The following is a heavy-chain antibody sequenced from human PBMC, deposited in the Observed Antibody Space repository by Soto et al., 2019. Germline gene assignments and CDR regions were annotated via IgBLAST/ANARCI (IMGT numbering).Heavy chain of an antibody. Sequence: PSETLSLTCTVSVDSITTYYWSWIRQPAGKGLEWIGRIDTSGNTSYNPSLKSRVTMSVDTSKKQFSLKLTSVTAADTAVYYCARYSNNWFQTEGMDVWGQGTTVTVSS. CDR1: VDSITTYY. V-gene: IGHV4-4*07. D-gene: IGHD6-13*01. CDR3: ARYSNNWFQTEGMDV. J-gene: IGHJ6*02. CDR2: IDTSGNT.